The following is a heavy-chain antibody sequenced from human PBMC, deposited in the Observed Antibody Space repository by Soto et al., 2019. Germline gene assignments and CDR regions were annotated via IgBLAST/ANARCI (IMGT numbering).Heavy chain of an antibody. Sequence: QLVESGGGLVQPGGSLRLSCAASGFTFSTYSMNWVRQAPGKGLEWISYISSVSSPIYYADSVKGRFTIARDNAKNSLYLQMNNPRDEDTAVYYCAREGYCIDAHCVEFWGQGTLVTVSS. J-gene: IGHJ4*02. V-gene: IGHV3-48*02. CDR3: AREGYCIDAHCVEF. D-gene: IGHD2-15*01. CDR2: ISSVSSPI. CDR1: GFTFSTYS.